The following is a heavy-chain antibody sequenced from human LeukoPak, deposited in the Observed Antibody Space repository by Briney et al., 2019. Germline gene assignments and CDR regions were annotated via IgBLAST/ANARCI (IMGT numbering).Heavy chain of an antibody. CDR1: GFTFSTHS. D-gene: IGHD1-26*01. CDR3: AREIMGGTFDY. CDR2: ITSSSDSK. V-gene: IGHV3-21*04. Sequence: GGSLRLSCAASGFTFSTHSMNWVRQAPGKGLEWVSSITSSSDSKYYADSIKGRFTISRDNARNSLHLQMTSLRADDTAIYYCAREIMGGTFDYWGQGALVSVSS. J-gene: IGHJ4*02.